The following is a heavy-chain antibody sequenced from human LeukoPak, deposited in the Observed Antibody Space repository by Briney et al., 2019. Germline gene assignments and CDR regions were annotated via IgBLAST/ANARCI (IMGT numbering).Heavy chain of an antibody. CDR2: ISYDGSNK. Sequence: GGSLRLSCAASGFTFSSYGMHWVRQAPGKGLEWVAVISYDGSNKYYADSVKGRFTISRDNSKNTLYLQMNSLRAEDTAVYYCAKDHASYCGGDSFPHFDYWGQGTLVTVSS. CDR1: GFTFSSYG. CDR3: AKDHASYCGGDSFPHFDY. J-gene: IGHJ4*02. D-gene: IGHD2-21*02. V-gene: IGHV3-30*18.